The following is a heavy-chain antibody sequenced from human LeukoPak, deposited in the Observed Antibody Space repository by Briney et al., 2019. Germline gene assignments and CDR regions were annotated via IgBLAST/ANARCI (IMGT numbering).Heavy chain of an antibody. V-gene: IGHV3-53*01. CDR1: GFNESSNY. CDR2: IYSGGNT. J-gene: IGHJ4*02. D-gene: IGHD1-7*01. CDR3: ATDRRAWGTTDYFDS. Sequence: GGSLRLSCACSGFNESSNYMSSLRQAPGKGLEWVSVIYSGGNTYYADSVKGRFTISRDNSKNTLYLQMNSLRAEDTAVYYCATDRRAWGTTDYFDSWGQGTLVTVSS.